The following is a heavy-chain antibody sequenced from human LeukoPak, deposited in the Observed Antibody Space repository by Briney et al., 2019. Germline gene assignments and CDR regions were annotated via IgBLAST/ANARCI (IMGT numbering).Heavy chain of an antibody. CDR3: TTDPYYYDSSGYYPRSDY. CDR2: IKSKTDGGTT. J-gene: IGHJ4*02. D-gene: IGHD3-22*01. Sequence: GGSLRLSCAASGFTFDDYGMSWVRQAPGKGLEWVGRIKSKTDGGTTDYAAPVKGRFTISRDDSKNTLYLQMNSLKTEDTAVYYCTTDPYYYDSSGYYPRSDYWGQGTLVTVSS. V-gene: IGHV3-15*01. CDR1: GFTFDDYG.